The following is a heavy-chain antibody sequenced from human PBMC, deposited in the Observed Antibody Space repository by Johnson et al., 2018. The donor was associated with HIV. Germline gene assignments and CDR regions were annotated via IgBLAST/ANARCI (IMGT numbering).Heavy chain of an antibody. J-gene: IGHJ3*02. D-gene: IGHD6-6*01. CDR3: ASLVGSSSGEAFDI. Sequence: QVQLVESGGGLVKPGGSLRLSCAASGFTFSDYYMSWIRQAPGKGLAWVSYISSSGSTIYYAASVQGRFTISRDNAKNSLYLQMNSLRAEDTAVYSCASLVGSSSGEAFDIWGQGTMVTVSS. CDR2: ISSSGSTI. CDR1: GFTFSDYY. V-gene: IGHV3-11*01.